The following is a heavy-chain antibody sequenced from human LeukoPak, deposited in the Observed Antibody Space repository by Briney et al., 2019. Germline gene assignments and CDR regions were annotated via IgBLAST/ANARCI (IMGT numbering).Heavy chain of an antibody. CDR2: IGSSGGST. J-gene: IGHJ3*01. CDR1: GFNFITAA. Sequence: GGSLRLSCAASGFNFITAAMTWVRQAPGKGLEWVSLIGSSGGSTYYADSVKGRFTISRDDSNHTLSLQMNSLRVEDTAIYYCVKDIQLSTWGLGTMVTVSS. CDR3: VKDIQLST. D-gene: IGHD5-24*01. V-gene: IGHV3-23*01.